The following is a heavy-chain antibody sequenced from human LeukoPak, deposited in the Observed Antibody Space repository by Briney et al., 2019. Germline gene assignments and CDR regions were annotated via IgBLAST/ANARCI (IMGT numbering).Heavy chain of an antibody. D-gene: IGHD4-11*01. V-gene: IGHV1-69*05. J-gene: IGHJ6*03. Sequence: SVKVSCKASGGTFSSYAISWVRQAPGQGLEWMGGIIPIFGTANYAQKFQGRVTITTDEFTSTAYMELSSLRSEDTAVYYCARDAEGPTVRVRYYYYMDVWGKGTTVTVSS. CDR1: GGTFSSYA. CDR2: IIPIFGTA. CDR3: ARDAEGPTVRVRYYYYMDV.